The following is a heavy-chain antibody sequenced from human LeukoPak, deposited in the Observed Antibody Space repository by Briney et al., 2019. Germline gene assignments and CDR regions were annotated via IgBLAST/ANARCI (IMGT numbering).Heavy chain of an antibody. Sequence: GGSLRLSCAASGFTFSSYGMHWVRQAPGKGLEWVAVISYDGSNKYYADSVKGRFTISRDNSKNTLYLQINSLRAEDTAVYYCARARSSYGYGDAFDIWGQGTMVTVSS. CDR1: GFTFSSYG. CDR3: ARARSSYGYGDAFDI. J-gene: IGHJ3*02. D-gene: IGHD5-18*01. CDR2: ISYDGSNK. V-gene: IGHV3-30*03.